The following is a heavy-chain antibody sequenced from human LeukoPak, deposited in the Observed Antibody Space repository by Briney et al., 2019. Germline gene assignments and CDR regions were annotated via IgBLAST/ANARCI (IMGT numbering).Heavy chain of an antibody. J-gene: IGHJ3*02. D-gene: IGHD2-8*02. CDR2: IYYSGST. Sequence: PSETLSLTCTVSGGSISSYYWSWIRQPPGKGLEWIGYIYYSGSTNYNPSLKSRVTISVDTSKNQFSLKLSSVTAADTAVYYCARVSEYSWAAFDIWGQGTVVTVSS. CDR1: GGSISSYY. V-gene: IGHV4-59*01. CDR3: ARVSEYSWAAFDI.